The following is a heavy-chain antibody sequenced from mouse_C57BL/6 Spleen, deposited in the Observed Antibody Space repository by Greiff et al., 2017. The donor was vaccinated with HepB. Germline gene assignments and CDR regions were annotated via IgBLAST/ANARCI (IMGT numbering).Heavy chain of an antibody. V-gene: IGHV5-6*01. CDR2: ISSGGSYT. CDR1: GFTFSSYG. J-gene: IGHJ4*01. D-gene: IGHD2-3*01. CDR3: ARLYDGLSMDY. Sequence: EVQLVESGGDLVKPGGSLKLSCAASGFTFSSYGMSWVRQTPDKRLEWVATISSGGSYTYYPDSVKGRFTISRDNAKNTLYLQMSSLKSEDTVMYYCARLYDGLSMDYWGQGTSVTVSS.